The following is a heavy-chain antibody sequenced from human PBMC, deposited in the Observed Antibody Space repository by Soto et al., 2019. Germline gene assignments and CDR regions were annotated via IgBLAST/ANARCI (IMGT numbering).Heavy chain of an antibody. D-gene: IGHD3-3*01. CDR2: FDLEDGET. J-gene: IGHJ5*02. CDR1: GYALTELS. V-gene: IGHV1-24*01. Sequence: ASVKVSCKVSGYALTELSINWVRQAPGKGLEWMGGFDLEDGETVYAQTFQGRVTMTEDTSTDTAYMELRSLRSEDTAVYYCATGTWNDYYFPSWFDPWGQGTLVTVSS. CDR3: ATGTWNDYYFPSWFDP.